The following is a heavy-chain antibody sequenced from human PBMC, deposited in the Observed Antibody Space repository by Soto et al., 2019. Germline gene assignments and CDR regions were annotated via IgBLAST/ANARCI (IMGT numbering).Heavy chain of an antibody. CDR3: ATGTAAAGTGPGYYYYYGMDV. Sequence: GASVKVSCKVSGYTLTELSMHWVREAPGKGLEWMGGFDPEDGETIYAQKFQGRVTMTEDTSTDTAYMELSSLRSEDTAVYYCATGTAAAGTGPGYYYYYGMDVWGQGTTVTSP. CDR2: FDPEDGET. V-gene: IGHV1-24*01. CDR1: GYTLTELS. J-gene: IGHJ6*02. D-gene: IGHD6-13*01.